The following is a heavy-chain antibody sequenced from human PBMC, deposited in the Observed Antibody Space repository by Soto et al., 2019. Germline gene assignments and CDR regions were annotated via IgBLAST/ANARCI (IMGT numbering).Heavy chain of an antibody. CDR2: VSSSGTT. V-gene: IGHV4-59*02. CDR3: ARVGHLNVYYASDY. CDR1: GGSVRDSY. D-gene: IGHD3-3*01. J-gene: IGHJ4*02. Sequence: SETLSLTCTVSGGSVRDSYWTWIRQPPGKGLEWIGYVSSSGTTKYSPSLKSRVTMSVDTSKNQFSLKVNSVTTADTAVYYCARVGHLNVYYASDYWGQGIPVTVSS.